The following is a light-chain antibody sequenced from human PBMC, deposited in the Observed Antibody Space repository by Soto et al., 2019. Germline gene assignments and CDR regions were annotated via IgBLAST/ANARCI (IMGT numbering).Light chain of an antibody. CDR3: CSYVGSTTWL. CDR1: SSDIGRYNL. CDR2: EGT. Sequence: QSVLTQPASVSGSPGQSITISCTGSSSDIGRYNLVSWYQQHPGKAPKLIIYEGTKRPSGVSNSFSGSKSGNTASLTISGVQAEDEADYYCCSYVGSTTWLFGGGTKVTVL. V-gene: IGLV2-23*01. J-gene: IGLJ3*02.